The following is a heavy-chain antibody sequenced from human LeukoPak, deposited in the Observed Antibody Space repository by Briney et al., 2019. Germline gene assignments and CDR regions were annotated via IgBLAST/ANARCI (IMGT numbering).Heavy chain of an antibody. V-gene: IGHV4-39*07. Sequence: KPSETLSLTCAVSGGSIRNSSFYWGWIRQPPGKGLEWIGEINHSGSTNYNPSLKSRVTISVDTSKNQFSLKLSSVTAADTAVYYCARGRNGMATINRMRFDYWGQGTLVTVSS. CDR3: ARGRNGMATINRMRFDY. J-gene: IGHJ4*02. CDR1: GGSIRNSSFY. D-gene: IGHD5-24*01. CDR2: INHSGST.